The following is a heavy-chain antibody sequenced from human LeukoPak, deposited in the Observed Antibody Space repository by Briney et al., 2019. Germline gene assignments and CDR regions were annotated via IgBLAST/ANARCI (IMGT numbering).Heavy chain of an antibody. Sequence: GGSLRLSCAASGFTFSDYYMSWIRQAPGKGLKWVSYISSSGSNIYYADSVKGRFTISRDNAKNPLYLQMNSLRAEDTAVYYCARVGYSEAFDIWGQGTMVTVSS. D-gene: IGHD3-16*02. J-gene: IGHJ3*02. CDR2: ISSSGSNI. V-gene: IGHV3-11*04. CDR1: GFTFSDYY. CDR3: ARVGYSEAFDI.